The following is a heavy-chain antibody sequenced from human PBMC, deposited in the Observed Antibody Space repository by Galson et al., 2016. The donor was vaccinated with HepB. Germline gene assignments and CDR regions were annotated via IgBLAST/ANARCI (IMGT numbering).Heavy chain of an antibody. D-gene: IGHD3-9*01. CDR3: AKDQGVLRHFDWLTYDAFDM. V-gene: IGHV3-30*18. Sequence: SLRLSCAASGFTFGSYEMNWVRQAPGKGLEWVAVISTNGINEKYEDSVKGRFTVSRGNSKNTVDLRMNSLRPEDTAVYYCAKDQGVLRHFDWLTYDAFDMWGQGTMVTVSS. CDR2: ISTNGINE. CDR1: GFTFGSYE. J-gene: IGHJ3*02.